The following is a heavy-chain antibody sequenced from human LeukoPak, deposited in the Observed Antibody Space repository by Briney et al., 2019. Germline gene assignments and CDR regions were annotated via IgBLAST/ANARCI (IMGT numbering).Heavy chain of an antibody. J-gene: IGHJ6*02. CDR2: IIPIFGTA. V-gene: IGHV1-69*01. Sequence: GSSVKVSCKASGGTFSSYAISWVRQAPGQGLEWMGGIIPIFGTANYAQKFQGRVTITADESTSTAYMGLSSLRSEDTAVYYCARVPFTRAPRGMDVWGQGTTVTVSS. CDR1: GGTFSSYA. CDR3: ARVPFTRAPRGMDV.